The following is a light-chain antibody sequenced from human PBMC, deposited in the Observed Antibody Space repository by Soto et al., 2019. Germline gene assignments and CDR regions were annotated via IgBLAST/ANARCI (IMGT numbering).Light chain of an antibody. CDR2: GAS. V-gene: IGKV3-20*01. Sequence: EIVLTQSPGTLSLSPGERASLSCRADQSVNSVYLAWYQHKPGQAPRLLIYGASDRATGIPDWFSGSGSGKDFTLTISRLEPEDFAVYYCQQYVTSPFTFGPGTKVDI. CDR1: QSVNSVY. CDR3: QQYVTSPFT. J-gene: IGKJ3*01.